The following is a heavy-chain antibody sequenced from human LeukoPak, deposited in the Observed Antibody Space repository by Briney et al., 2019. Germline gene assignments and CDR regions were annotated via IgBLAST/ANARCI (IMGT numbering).Heavy chain of an antibody. D-gene: IGHD2-2*02. V-gene: IGHV1-18*01. CDR1: GYTFTSYG. Sequence: ASVKVSCKSSGYTFTSYGITWVRQAPGQGLEWMGWINGYNGNTNYAQKLQGRVTMTTDTSTSTAYMELRSLKSDDTAVYYCARDHRKNVVVVPDAIYYYMDVWGEGTTVTVSS. CDR2: INGYNGNT. CDR3: ARDHRKNVVVVPDAIYYYMDV. J-gene: IGHJ6*03.